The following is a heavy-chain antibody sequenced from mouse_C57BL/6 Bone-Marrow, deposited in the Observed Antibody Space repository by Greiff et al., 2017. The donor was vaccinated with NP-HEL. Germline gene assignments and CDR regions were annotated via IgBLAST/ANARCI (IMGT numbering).Heavy chain of an antibody. CDR1: GFSLTSYA. Sequence: VKLVESGPGLVAPSQSLSITCTVSGFSLTSYAISWVRQPPGKGLEWLGVIWTGGGTNYNSALKSRLSISKDNSKSQVFLKMNSLQTDDTARYYCARTIITTEVYYFDYWGQGTTLTVSS. V-gene: IGHV2-9-1*01. J-gene: IGHJ2*01. D-gene: IGHD1-1*01. CDR3: ARTIITTEVYYFDY. CDR2: IWTGGGT.